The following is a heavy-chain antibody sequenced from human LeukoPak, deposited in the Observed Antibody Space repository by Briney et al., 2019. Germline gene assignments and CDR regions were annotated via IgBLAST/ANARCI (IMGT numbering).Heavy chain of an antibody. Sequence: ASVKVSCKASGYIFTVYYMHWVRQAPGQGLEWMGWINPNSGGTNYAQKFQGWVTMTRDTSISTAYMELSRLRSDDTAVYYCTRGTPRSGVVIMYFDYWGQGTLVTVSS. CDR2: INPNSGGT. D-gene: IGHD3-3*01. CDR1: GYIFTVYY. CDR3: TRGTPRSGVVIMYFDY. J-gene: IGHJ4*02. V-gene: IGHV1-2*04.